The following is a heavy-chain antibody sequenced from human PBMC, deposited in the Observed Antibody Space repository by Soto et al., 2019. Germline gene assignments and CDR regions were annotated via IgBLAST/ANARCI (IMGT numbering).Heavy chain of an antibody. Sequence: ASVKVSCKASGYTFTGHFMHWVRQAPGQGFEWMGWINPNSGGTNYVQRFQGRVSMTRDTSVSTAYMELSRLTSDDTAVYYCARDDYGGNSGVLVDFWGQGTLVTVSS. J-gene: IGHJ4*02. CDR2: INPNSGGT. D-gene: IGHD4-17*01. CDR1: GYTFTGHF. CDR3: ARDDYGGNSGVLVDF. V-gene: IGHV1-2*02.